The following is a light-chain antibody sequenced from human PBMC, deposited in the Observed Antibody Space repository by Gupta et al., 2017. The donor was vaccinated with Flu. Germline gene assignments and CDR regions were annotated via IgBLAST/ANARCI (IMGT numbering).Light chain of an antibody. V-gene: IGLV2-14*01. Sequence: QSALTQPAPVSGSPGQSLTISCTGTSRDVGGYNYVSWYQQHPGKAPKLMIYEVSNRPSGVSNRFSGSKSGNTASVTISGLQAEDEADYYCSSYTSSSTRVVFGGGTKLTVL. CDR3: SSYTSSSTRVV. CDR2: EVS. CDR1: SRDVGGYNY. J-gene: IGLJ2*01.